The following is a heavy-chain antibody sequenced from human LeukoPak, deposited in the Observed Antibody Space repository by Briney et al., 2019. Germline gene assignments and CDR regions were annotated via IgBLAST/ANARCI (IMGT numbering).Heavy chain of an antibody. CDR2: IRSKTYGGTT. CDR1: AFTRNNYA. Sequence: QAGGSLRLSCAASAFTRNNYAMSWVRQAPGKGLEWVGFIRSKTYGGTTEYAASVKGRFTISKDDSKSIAYLQMNSLKTEDTAVDYCTRVGGGTYYYGSGQNWFDPWGQGSLVTVSS. D-gene: IGHD3-10*01. J-gene: IGHJ5*02. V-gene: IGHV3-49*04. CDR3: TRVGGGTYYYGSGQNWFDP.